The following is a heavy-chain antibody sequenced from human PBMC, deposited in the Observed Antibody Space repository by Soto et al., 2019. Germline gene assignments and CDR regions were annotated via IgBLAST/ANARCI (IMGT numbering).Heavy chain of an antibody. Sequence: EVQLVESGGGLVQPGGSLRLSCAASGFTVSSNYMSWVRQAPGKGLEWVSVIYGGGSTYYADSVKGRFTISRDNSKNTLYLQMNSLRAEDTAVYYCAREDSGYYVDAFDIWGQGTMVTVSS. CDR3: AREDSGYYVDAFDI. J-gene: IGHJ3*02. V-gene: IGHV3-66*01. CDR1: GFTVSSNY. D-gene: IGHD3-22*01. CDR2: IYGGGST.